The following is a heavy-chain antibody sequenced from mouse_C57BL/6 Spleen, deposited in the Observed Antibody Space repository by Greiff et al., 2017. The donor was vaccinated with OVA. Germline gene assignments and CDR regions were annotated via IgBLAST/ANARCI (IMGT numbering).Heavy chain of an antibody. D-gene: IGHD1-1*01. J-gene: IGHJ1*03. Sequence: QVQLQQSGAELVRPGTSVKLSCKASGYTFTSYWMHWVKQRPGQGLEWIGVIDPSDSYTNYNQKFKGKATLTVDTSSSTAYMQLSSLTSEDSAVYYDARRYYYGTGWYFDVWGTGTTVTVSS. CDR3: ARRYYYGTGWYFDV. CDR2: IDPSDSYT. CDR1: GYTFTSYW. V-gene: IGHV1-59*01.